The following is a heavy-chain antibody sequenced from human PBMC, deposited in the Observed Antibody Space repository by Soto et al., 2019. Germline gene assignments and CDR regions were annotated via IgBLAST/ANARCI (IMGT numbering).Heavy chain of an antibody. CDR3: ARLSRPNYYDTSGFFKDNWFDP. CDR1: GGTFNSYD. CDR2: IIPIVETP. D-gene: IGHD3-22*01. V-gene: IGHV1-69*13. Sequence: GPSVKVSCKASGGTFNSYDINWVRQAPGQGLEWMGGIIPIVETPKYAQKFQGRVTITADESTNTVYMELSSLRSEDTAMYYCARLSRPNYYDTSGFFKDNWFDPWGQGTLVTVSS. J-gene: IGHJ5*02.